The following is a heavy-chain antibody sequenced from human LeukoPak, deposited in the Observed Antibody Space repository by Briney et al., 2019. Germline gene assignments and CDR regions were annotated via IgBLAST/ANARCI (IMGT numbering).Heavy chain of an antibody. CDR2: IKQDGSEK. J-gene: IGHJ4*02. CDR3: ASSYGGPPFYYYYFDC. D-gene: IGHD4-23*01. CDR1: GFTFSSYW. Sequence: GGSLRLSCAASGFTFSSYWMSWVRQAPGKGLEWVANIKQDGSEKYYVDSVKGRFTISRDNAKNSLYLQMNSLRAEDTAVYYCASSYGGPPFYYYYFDCWGQGTLVTVSS. V-gene: IGHV3-7*01.